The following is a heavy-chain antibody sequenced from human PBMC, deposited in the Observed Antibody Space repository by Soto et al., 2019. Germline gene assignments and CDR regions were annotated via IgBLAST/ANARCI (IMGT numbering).Heavy chain of an antibody. D-gene: IGHD6-6*01. Sequence: AASVKVSCKVFGYTFSGYYLHWVRQAPGQGLEWMGWINPKTGNVNYAQKFQGRVTMTRDTSISTAYMELSSLRSEDTAVYHCARDGRSTFSSSSSSYYYGMDVWGQGTTVTVSS. CDR2: INPKTGNV. CDR3: ARDGRSTFSSSSSSYYYGMDV. CDR1: GYTFSGYY. V-gene: IGHV1-2*02. J-gene: IGHJ6*02.